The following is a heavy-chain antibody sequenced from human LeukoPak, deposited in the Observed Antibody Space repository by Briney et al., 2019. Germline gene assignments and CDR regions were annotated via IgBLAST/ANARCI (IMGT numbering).Heavy chain of an antibody. V-gene: IGHV4-38-2*02. Sequence: PSETLSLTCTVSGYSISSGYYWGWIRQPPGKGLEWIGSIYHSGSTYYNPSLKSRVTISVDTSKNQFSLKLSSVTAADTAVYYCARVTVAGADAFDIWGQGTMVTVSS. CDR3: ARVTVAGADAFDI. CDR2: IYHSGST. CDR1: GYSISSGYY. J-gene: IGHJ3*02. D-gene: IGHD4-23*01.